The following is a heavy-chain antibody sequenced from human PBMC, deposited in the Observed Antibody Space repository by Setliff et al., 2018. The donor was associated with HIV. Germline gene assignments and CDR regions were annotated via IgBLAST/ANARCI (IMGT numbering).Heavy chain of an antibody. Sequence: ASVKVSCKASGYSFTGYHMHWVRQAPGQGLEWMGWINPNSGGTNYAQRFQGRVTMTTDTSTTTVYMELSGLRSEDTAVYYCARATEAGTIDYWGQGTLVTVSS. D-gene: IGHD1-1*01. J-gene: IGHJ4*02. V-gene: IGHV1-2*02. CDR2: INPNSGGT. CDR1: GYSFTGYH. CDR3: ARATEAGTIDY.